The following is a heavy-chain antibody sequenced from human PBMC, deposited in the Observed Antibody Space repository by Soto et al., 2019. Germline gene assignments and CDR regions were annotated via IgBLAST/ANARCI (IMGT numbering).Heavy chain of an antibody. D-gene: IGHD6-19*01. J-gene: IGHJ3*02. CDR2: IDPSDSYT. V-gene: IGHV5-10-1*01. Sequence: GESLKISCKGSGYSFTSYWISWVRQMPGKGLEWMGRIDPSDSYTNYSPSFQGHVTISADKSISTAYLQWSSLKASDTAMYYCARISIAVAGTGAFDIWGQGTMVTVSS. CDR1: GYSFTSYW. CDR3: ARISIAVAGTGAFDI.